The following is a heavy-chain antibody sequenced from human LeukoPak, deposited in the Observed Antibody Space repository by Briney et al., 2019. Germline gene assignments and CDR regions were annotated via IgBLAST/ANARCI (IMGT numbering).Heavy chain of an antibody. J-gene: IGHJ5*02. V-gene: IGHV4-39*07. Sequence: TSETLSLTCTVSGGSISTSNYYWGWIRQPPGKGLEWIGNIFYSGSTYYSPSLKSRVTISLDTSRNQFSLKLSSVTAADTAVYYCARDGAGHNTYYYDSSGYYYLNWFDPWGQGTLVTVSS. CDR3: ARDGAGHNTYYYDSSGYYYLNWFDP. CDR1: GGSISTSNYY. D-gene: IGHD3-22*01. CDR2: IFYSGST.